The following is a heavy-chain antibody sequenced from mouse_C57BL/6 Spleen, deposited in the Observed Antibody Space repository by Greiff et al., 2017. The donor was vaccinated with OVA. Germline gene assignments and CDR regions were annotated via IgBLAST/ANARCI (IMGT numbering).Heavy chain of an antibody. CDR3: ARATTVVSPPYYFDY. CDR2: IDPSDSET. Sequence: QVQLQQPGAELVRPGSSVKLSCKASGYTFTSYWMHWVKQRPIQGLEWIGNIDPSDSETHYNQKFKDKATLTVDKSSSTAYMQLSSLTSEDSAVYYCARATTVVSPPYYFDYWGQGTTLTVSS. J-gene: IGHJ2*01. CDR1: GYTFTSYW. V-gene: IGHV1-52*01. D-gene: IGHD1-1*01.